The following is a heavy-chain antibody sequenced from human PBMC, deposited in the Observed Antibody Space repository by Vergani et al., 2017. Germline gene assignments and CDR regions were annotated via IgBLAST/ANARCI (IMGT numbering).Heavy chain of an antibody. V-gene: IGHV1-69*08. CDR2: IIPILGTA. J-gene: IGHJ4*02. CDR1: GGTFSSYT. D-gene: IGHD4-17*01. CDR3: ARDQLSVHGDYVDY. Sequence: QVQLVQSGAEVKKPGSSVKVSCKASGGTFSSYTISWVRQAPGQGLEWMGRIIPILGTANYAQKFQGIVTITADESTSTAYMELRSLRSEDTAVYYCARDQLSVHGDYVDYWGQGTLVTVSS.